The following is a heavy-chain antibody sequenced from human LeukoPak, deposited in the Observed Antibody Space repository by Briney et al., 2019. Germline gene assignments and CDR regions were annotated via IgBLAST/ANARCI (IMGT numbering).Heavy chain of an antibody. J-gene: IGHJ4*02. Sequence: GGSLRLSCAASGFTFSSYGMRSVCEAPGKGLERVSVIWYDGSNKYYTDSVKGRFTISRDNSKNTLYLQMNSLRAEDTAVYYCARDTYSSGWHYYFDYWGQGTLVTVSS. CDR3: ARDTYSSGWHYYFDY. CDR1: GFTFSSYG. V-gene: IGHV3-33*01. D-gene: IGHD6-19*01. CDR2: IWYDGSNK.